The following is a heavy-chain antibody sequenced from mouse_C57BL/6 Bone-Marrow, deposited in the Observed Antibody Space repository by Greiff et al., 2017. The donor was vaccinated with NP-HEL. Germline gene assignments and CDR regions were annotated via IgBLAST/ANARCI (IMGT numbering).Heavy chain of an antibody. Sequence: QVHVKQPGAELVRPGSSVKLSCKASGYTFTSYWMDWVKQRPGQGLEWIGNIYPSDSETHYNQKFKDKATLTVDKSSSTAYMQLSSLTSEDSAVYYCARDPYGNYAYGGQGTTLTVSA. J-gene: IGHJ2*01. CDR3: ARDPYGNYAY. D-gene: IGHD2-1*01. CDR1: GYTFTSYW. CDR2: IYPSDSET. V-gene: IGHV1-61*01.